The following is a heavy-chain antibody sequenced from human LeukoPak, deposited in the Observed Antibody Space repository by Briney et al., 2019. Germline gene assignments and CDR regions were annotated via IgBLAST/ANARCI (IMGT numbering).Heavy chain of an antibody. CDR2: ISHSGGT. V-gene: IGHV4-34*01. Sequence: SETLSLTCAVYGGSFSGYWSWIRQPPGKGLEWIGEISHSGGTKHNPSLKSRDTISVDTSKSQVSPKMTSVTAADTAIYYCARHAGWAFDIWGQGTAVTVSS. CDR3: ARHAGWAFDI. J-gene: IGHJ3*02. CDR1: GGSFSGY. D-gene: IGHD2-15*01.